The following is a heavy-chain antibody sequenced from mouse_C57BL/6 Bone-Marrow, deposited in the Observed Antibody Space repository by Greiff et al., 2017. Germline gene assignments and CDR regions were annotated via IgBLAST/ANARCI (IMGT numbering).Heavy chain of an antibody. Sequence: EVMLVESGGGLVKPGGSLKLSCAASGFTFSSYAMSWVRQTPEKRLEWVATISDGGSYTYYPDNVKGRFTISRDNAKNNLYLQRSHLKSEDTAMYYCARGLMDYWGQGTSVTVSS. J-gene: IGHJ4*01. CDR1: GFTFSSYA. CDR2: ISDGGSYT. CDR3: ARGLMDY. V-gene: IGHV5-4*03.